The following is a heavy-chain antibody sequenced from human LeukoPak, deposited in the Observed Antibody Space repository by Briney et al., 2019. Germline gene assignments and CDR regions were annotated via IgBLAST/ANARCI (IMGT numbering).Heavy chain of an antibody. V-gene: IGHV3-21*01. CDR3: ARGPYYYDSSGQDFDY. D-gene: IGHD3-22*01. J-gene: IGHJ4*02. Sequence: GGSLRLSCAASGFTFSSYSMNWVRQAPGKGLEWVSSISTRSSYIYYAHSVKGRLTIFRDNAKKSLYLQMNSLRAEDTAVYYCARGPYYYDSSGQDFDYWGQGTLVTVSS. CDR1: GFTFSSYS. CDR2: ISTRSSYI.